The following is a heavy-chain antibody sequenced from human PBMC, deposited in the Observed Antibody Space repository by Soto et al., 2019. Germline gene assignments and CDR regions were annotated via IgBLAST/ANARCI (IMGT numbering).Heavy chain of an antibody. Sequence: QLQLQESGPGLVKPSETLSLTCTVSGGSISSSSYYWGWIRQPPGKGLEWIGSIYYSGSTYYNPSLKSRVTISVDTSKNQFSLKLSSVTAADTAVYYCARHISALSTIPRAYYFDYWGQGTLVTVSS. CDR3: ARHISALSTIPRAYYFDY. J-gene: IGHJ4*02. CDR1: GGSISSSSYY. D-gene: IGHD1-1*01. V-gene: IGHV4-39*01. CDR2: IYYSGST.